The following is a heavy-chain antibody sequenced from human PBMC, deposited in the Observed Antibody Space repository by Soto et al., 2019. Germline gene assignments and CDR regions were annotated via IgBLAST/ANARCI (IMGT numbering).Heavy chain of an antibody. J-gene: IGHJ4*02. CDR3: ARGGTPIDS. D-gene: IGHD3-16*01. CDR1: GYTFTNFG. V-gene: IGHV1-18*01. Sequence: QVQLVQSGAEVKKPGASVKVSCKASGYTFTNFGISWVRQAPGQGLEWMGWISAYNGNTNYAQNFQGRVTMTTDAPTGNAYRELRSLRSDDTAVHDCARGGTPIDSWGQGPPVTVSS. CDR2: ISAYNGNT.